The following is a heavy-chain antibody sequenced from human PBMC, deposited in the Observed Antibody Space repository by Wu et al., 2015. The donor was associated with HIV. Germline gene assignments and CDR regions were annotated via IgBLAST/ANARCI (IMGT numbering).Heavy chain of an antibody. J-gene: IGHJ6*02. V-gene: IGHV1-8*01. Sequence: QVQLVQSGAEVKKPGASVKVSCQASGYTITTYDFNWVRQAPGRGLEWMGWMNSNNGKTGYGQKFQGRVAMTRNISTRTAYMELSGLKSEDTAVYYCATSYYGSGSYPTFYYYYAMDVWGQGTTVTVS. CDR2: MNSNNGKT. CDR3: ATSYYGSGSYPTFYYYYAMDV. D-gene: IGHD3-10*01. CDR1: GYTITTYD.